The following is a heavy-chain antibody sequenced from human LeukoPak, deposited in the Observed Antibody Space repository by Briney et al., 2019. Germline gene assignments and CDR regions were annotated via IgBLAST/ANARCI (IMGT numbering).Heavy chain of an antibody. J-gene: IGHJ4*02. CDR1: GYSFTSYW. CDR2: IYPGDSDT. V-gene: IGHV5-51*01. D-gene: IGHD2-15*01. CDR3: ARVRLPLGYCSGGSCYFDY. Sequence: GESLKISCKGSGYSFTSYWIGWVRQMPGKGLEWMGIIYPGDSDTRYSPSFQGQVTISADKSISTAYLQWSSLKASDTAMYYCARVRLPLGYCSGGSCYFDYWGQGTLVTVSS.